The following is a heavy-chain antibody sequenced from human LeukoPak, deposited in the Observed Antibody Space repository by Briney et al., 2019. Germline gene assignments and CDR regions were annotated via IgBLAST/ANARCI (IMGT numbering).Heavy chain of an antibody. J-gene: IGHJ3*02. V-gene: IGHV3-23*01. D-gene: IGHD1-26*01. CDR1: GFTFSGYA. CDR2: ISGSGGST. CDR3: ARRGGTVKDAFDI. Sequence: PGGSLRLSCAASGFTFSGYAMSWVRQVPGKGLEWVSTISGSGGSTYYADSVKGRFTISRDNAKNSLYLQMNSLRAEDTAVYYCARRGGTVKDAFDIWGQGTMVTVSS.